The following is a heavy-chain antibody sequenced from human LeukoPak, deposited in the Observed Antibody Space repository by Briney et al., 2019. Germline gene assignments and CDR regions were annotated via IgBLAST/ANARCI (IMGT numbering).Heavy chain of an antibody. CDR3: ARHYPQSGYPFDY. D-gene: IGHD3-3*01. Sequence: SETLCLTCTVSGGSINSYYWSWLRQPPGKGLEWIGYIYYSGSTKYNPSLKSRVTFSVDTSNNQFSLKLSSVTAADSAVYYCARHYPQSGYPFDYWGQGTLVTVSS. V-gene: IGHV4-59*08. CDR1: GGSINSYY. CDR2: IYYSGST. J-gene: IGHJ4*02.